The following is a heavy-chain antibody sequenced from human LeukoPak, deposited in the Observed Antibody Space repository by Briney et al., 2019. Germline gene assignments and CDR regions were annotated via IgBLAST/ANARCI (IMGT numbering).Heavy chain of an antibody. V-gene: IGHV4-4*07. CDR1: GGTISSYY. D-gene: IGHD7-27*01. CDR3: ARDLGAFHI. J-gene: IGHJ3*02. Sequence: SGTLSPTCTVSGGTISSYYWSWIRQPAGKGLEWIGRIYTSGSTKYNPSLKSRVTMSVETSKNQFSLKLSSVTAADTAVYYCARDLGAFHIWAEGTRVSVFS. CDR2: IYTSGST.